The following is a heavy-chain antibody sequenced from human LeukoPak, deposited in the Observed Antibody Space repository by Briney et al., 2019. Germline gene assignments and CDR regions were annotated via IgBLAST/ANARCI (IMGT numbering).Heavy chain of an antibody. J-gene: IGHJ4*02. D-gene: IGHD2-15*01. V-gene: IGHV1-2*02. CDR3: ASVLGYCSGGSCYPPRY. CDR1: VYSFTVNY. Sequence: ASVTVSLTCSVYSFTVNYMHWVRLAQGQGKGWMGWINPTSASTNYAQKFPGRVTMTRDTSISTAYMELSRLRSDDTAVYYCASVLGYCSGGSCYPPRYWGQGTLVTVSS. CDR2: INPTSAST.